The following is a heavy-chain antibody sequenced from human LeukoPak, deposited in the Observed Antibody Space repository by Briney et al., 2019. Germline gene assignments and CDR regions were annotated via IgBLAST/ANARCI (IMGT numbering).Heavy chain of an antibody. CDR2: IYYSGST. J-gene: IGHJ4*02. D-gene: IGHD4-17*01. Sequence: PSETLSLTCTVSGGSISSGDYYWSWIRQHPGKGLEWIGYIYYSGSTYYNPSLKSRVTISVDTSKNQFSLKLSSVTAADTAVYYCARGPIVNGGSHDYGDSAPFDYWGQGTLVTVSS. V-gene: IGHV4-31*03. CDR1: GGSISSGDYY. CDR3: ARGPIVNGGSHDYGDSAPFDY.